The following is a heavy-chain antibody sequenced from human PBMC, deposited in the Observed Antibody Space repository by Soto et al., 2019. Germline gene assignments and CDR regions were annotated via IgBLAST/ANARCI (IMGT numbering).Heavy chain of an antibody. CDR1: GFTFSSYA. Sequence: GGSLRLSYAASGFTFSSYAMSWVRQAPGKGLEWVSAISGSGGSTYYADSVKGRFTISRDNSKNTLYLQMNSLRAEDTAVYYCAKVGNYYDSSGYFWFDPWGQGTLVTVSS. D-gene: IGHD3-22*01. V-gene: IGHV3-23*01. CDR2: ISGSGGST. CDR3: AKVGNYYDSSGYFWFDP. J-gene: IGHJ5*02.